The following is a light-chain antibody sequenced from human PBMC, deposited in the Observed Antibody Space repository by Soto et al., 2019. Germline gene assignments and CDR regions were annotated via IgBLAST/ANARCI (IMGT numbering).Light chain of an antibody. CDR1: SSDVGSYNL. CDR3: CSYAGSSTWGV. J-gene: IGLJ2*01. V-gene: IGLV2-23*01. CDR2: EGS. Sequence: QSALTQPASVSGSPGQSITISCTGTSSDVGSYNLVSWYQQHPGKAPKLMIYEGSKRPSVVSNRFSGSKSGNTASLTISGLQAEDEADYYCCSYAGSSTWGVFGGGTKLTVL.